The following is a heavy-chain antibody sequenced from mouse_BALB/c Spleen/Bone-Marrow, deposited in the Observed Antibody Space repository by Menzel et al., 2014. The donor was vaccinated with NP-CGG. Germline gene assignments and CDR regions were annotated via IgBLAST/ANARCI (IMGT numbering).Heavy chain of an antibody. D-gene: IGHD2-2*01. V-gene: IGHV5-2*01. CDR3: ARHGGYDPFAY. Sequence: DVKLVESGGGLVQPGESLKLSCESNEYEFPSHDMSWVRKTLEKRLELVAAINSDGGSTYYPDTMERRFIISRDNTKKTLYLQMSGLRSEDTALYYCARHGGYDPFAYWGQGTLVTVSA. CDR1: EYEFPSHD. J-gene: IGHJ3*01. CDR2: INSDGGST.